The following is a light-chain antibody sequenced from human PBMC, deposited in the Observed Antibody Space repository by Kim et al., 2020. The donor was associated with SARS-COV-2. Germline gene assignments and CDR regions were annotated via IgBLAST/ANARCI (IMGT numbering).Light chain of an antibody. V-gene: IGLV1-51*01. Sequence: GPKVTVTCSGSSSNIGNNYVSWYQQRPGTAPKLLIYDNNKRPSGIPDRFSGSKSGTSATLGITGLQTGDEADYYCGTWDSSLSAWVFGGGTQLTVL. CDR1: SSNIGNNY. J-gene: IGLJ3*02. CDR3: GTWDSSLSAWV. CDR2: DNN.